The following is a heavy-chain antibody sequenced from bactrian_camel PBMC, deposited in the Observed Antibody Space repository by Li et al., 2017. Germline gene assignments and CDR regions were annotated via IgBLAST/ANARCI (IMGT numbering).Heavy chain of an antibody. CDR1: GTTYSSYC. J-gene: IGHJ4*01. V-gene: IGHV3-2*01. CDR2: IDRESTTR. Sequence: HVQLVESGGGSVQAGGSLNLSCKVYGTTYSSYCMAWFRQAPGKEREGVASIDRESTTRYLDSVRGRFAISRDNAKNTLYLHLNSLKTEDTAMYYCASAEGRLPSDYWGQGTQVTVS. CDR3: ASAEGRLPSDY.